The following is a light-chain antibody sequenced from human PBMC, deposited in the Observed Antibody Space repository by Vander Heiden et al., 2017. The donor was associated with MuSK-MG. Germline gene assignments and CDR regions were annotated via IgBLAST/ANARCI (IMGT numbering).Light chain of an antibody. CDR3: HQYYSTPYT. CDR2: WAS. Sequence: DIVMTQSPESLAVSLSERATINCKSSQCVLYSANNKNYLGWYQQKPGQSPKLLIYWASTRESGVPDRFSGSGSGTDFTLTISSLQAEDVAVYYCHQYYSTPYTFGQGTKLEIK. J-gene: IGKJ2*01. CDR1: QCVLYSANNKNY. V-gene: IGKV4-1*01.